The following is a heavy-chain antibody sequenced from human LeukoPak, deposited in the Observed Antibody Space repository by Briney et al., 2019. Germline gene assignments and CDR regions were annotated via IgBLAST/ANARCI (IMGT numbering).Heavy chain of an antibody. V-gene: IGHV3-30*03. Sequence: PGGSLRLSCAASGFTFSSYGMHWVRQAPGKGLEWVAVISYDGSNKYYADSVKGRFTISRDNAKNSLYLQMNSLRAEDTAVYYCAREVDGRSSSSYLEFDYWGQGTLVTVSS. CDR3: AREVDGRSSSSYLEFDY. D-gene: IGHD6-6*01. CDR1: GFTFSSYG. J-gene: IGHJ4*02. CDR2: ISYDGSNK.